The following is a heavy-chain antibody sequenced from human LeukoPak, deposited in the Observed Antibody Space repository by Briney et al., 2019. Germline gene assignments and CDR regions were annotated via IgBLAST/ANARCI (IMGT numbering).Heavy chain of an antibody. Sequence: GSLRLSCAASGFTFSNYAMSWVRQAPGKGLEWVSTLSGSGGSTYYADSVKGRFTISRDNSKNTLYLQMNSLRAEDTAVYYCAKYPDYGGNSYFDYWGQGTLVTVSS. V-gene: IGHV3-23*01. D-gene: IGHD4-23*01. CDR1: GFTFSNYA. CDR3: AKYPDYGGNSYFDY. J-gene: IGHJ4*02. CDR2: LSGSGGST.